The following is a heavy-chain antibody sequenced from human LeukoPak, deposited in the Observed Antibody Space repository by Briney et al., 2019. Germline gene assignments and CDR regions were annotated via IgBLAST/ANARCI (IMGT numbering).Heavy chain of an antibody. V-gene: IGHV3-48*04. CDR2: ISSSSSTI. J-gene: IGHJ4*02. D-gene: IGHD6-6*01. Sequence: GGSLRLSCAASGFTFSSYSMNWVRQAPGKGLEWVSYISSSSSTIYYADSVKGRFTISRDNAKNSLYLQMNSLRAEDTAVYYCVIAARPDRDYWGQGTLVTVSS. CDR1: GFTFSSYS. CDR3: VIAARPDRDY.